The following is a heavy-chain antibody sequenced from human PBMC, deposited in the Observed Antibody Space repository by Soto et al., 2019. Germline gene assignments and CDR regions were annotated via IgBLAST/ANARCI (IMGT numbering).Heavy chain of an antibody. CDR2: ISPYTGNT. CDR1: GYIFVNYG. V-gene: IGHV1-18*01. Sequence: QVQLVQSGDEVKKPGASVKVSCKASGYIFVNYGIAWVRQAPGQGLEWMGWISPYTGNTHSASKVQCRLTMTTDTSTSTAYMGMGSLTSDDTAVYYCGMVDNYVTPTPQDVWGQGTTVTVSS. CDR3: GMVDNYVTPTPQDV. D-gene: IGHD3-16*01. J-gene: IGHJ6*02.